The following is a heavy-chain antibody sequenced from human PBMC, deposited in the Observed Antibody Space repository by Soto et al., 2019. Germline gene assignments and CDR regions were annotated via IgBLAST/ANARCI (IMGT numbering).Heavy chain of an antibody. CDR2: IHYNGNT. Sequence: SETLSLTCTVSGDSISAYSWSWVRQPPGKGLEWIGNIHYNGNTKYNPSLKSLVTMSVDTSKNQFSLRLISVTAADTAIYFCAREGHLPTWLPPLPFWGHVPPLSVS. V-gene: IGHV4-59*01. CDR3: AREGHLPTWLPPLPF. CDR1: GDSISAYS. D-gene: IGHD5-12*01. J-gene: IGHJ1*01.